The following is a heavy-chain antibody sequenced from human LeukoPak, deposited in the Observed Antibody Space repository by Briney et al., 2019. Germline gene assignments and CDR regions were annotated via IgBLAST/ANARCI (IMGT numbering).Heavy chain of an antibody. V-gene: IGHV3-53*01. CDR3: ASGSYWYYYYYMDV. CDR2: IYSGDST. D-gene: IGHD1-26*01. J-gene: IGHJ6*03. Sequence: GGSLRLSCAASGFTVSSNYMSWVRQAPGKGLEWVSVIYSGDSTYYADSVKGRFTISRDNSKNTLYLQMNSLRAEDTAVYYCASGSYWYYYYYMDVWGKGTTVTVSS. CDR1: GFTVSSNY.